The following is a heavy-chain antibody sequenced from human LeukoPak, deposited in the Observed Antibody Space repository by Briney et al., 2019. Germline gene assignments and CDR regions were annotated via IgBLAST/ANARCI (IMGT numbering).Heavy chain of an antibody. J-gene: IGHJ4*02. V-gene: IGHV4-39*07. CDR2: IYFRGSI. CDR1: GVSISSSNYF. CDR3: AREDRYCSSTSCYTWDC. D-gene: IGHD2-2*02. Sequence: SETLSLTCTVSGVSISSSNYFWAWIHQSPGKGLEWIGSIYFRGSISSSPSLKSRVTISIDASKNQFSLELTSVTAADTAVYYCAREDRYCSSTSCYTWDCWGQGTLVAV.